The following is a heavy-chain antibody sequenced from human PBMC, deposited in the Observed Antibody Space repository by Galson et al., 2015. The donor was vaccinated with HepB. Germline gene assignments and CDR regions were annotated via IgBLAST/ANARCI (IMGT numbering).Heavy chain of an antibody. V-gene: IGHV1-69*13. J-gene: IGHJ6*02. Sequence: VKVSCKASGGTFSSYAISWVRQAPGQGLEWMGGIIPIFGTANYAQKFQGRVTITADESTSTAYMELSSLRSEDTAVYYCAREGVVPLPMYGMDVWGQGTTVTVSS. D-gene: IGHD2-2*01. CDR2: IIPIFGTA. CDR1: GGTFSSYA. CDR3: AREGVVPLPMYGMDV.